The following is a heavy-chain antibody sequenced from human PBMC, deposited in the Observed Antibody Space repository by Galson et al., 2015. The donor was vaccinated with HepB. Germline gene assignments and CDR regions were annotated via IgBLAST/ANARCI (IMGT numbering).Heavy chain of an antibody. CDR3: ARETQSGYYVGDDAFDI. CDR1: GGSISSGSYY. J-gene: IGHJ3*02. Sequence: TLSLTCTVSGGSISSGSYYWSWIRQPAGKGLEWIGRIYTSGSTNYNPSLKSRVTMSVDTSKNQFSLKLSSVTAADTAVYYCARETQSGYYVGDDAFDIWGQGTMVTVSS. V-gene: IGHV4-61*02. CDR2: IYTSGST. D-gene: IGHD3-3*01.